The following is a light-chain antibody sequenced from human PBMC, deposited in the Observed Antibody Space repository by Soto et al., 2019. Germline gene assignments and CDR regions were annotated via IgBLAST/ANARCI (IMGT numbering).Light chain of an antibody. CDR1: QSISSSY. CDR2: GPS. J-gene: IGKJ5*01. Sequence: IVLTQSPGTLSLSPWERATLSCRASQSISSSYLAWYQQKPGQAPRLLIYGPSSRATGIPDRFSGSGSGTDFTLTISRLEPEDFAVYYCQQYGSSPRTFGQGTRLEIK. V-gene: IGKV3-20*01. CDR3: QQYGSSPRT.